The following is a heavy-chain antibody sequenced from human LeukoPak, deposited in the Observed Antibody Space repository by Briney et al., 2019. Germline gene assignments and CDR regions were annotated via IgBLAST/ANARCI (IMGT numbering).Heavy chain of an antibody. J-gene: IGHJ5*02. CDR3: ARVEAAAGPKWFDP. D-gene: IGHD6-13*01. CDR1: GYSISSGYY. CDR2: IYHSGST. V-gene: IGHV4-38-2*02. Sequence: SETLSLTCTVSGYSISSGYYWGWIRQPPGKGLEWIGSIYHSGSTYYNPSLKSRVTISVDTSKNQFSLKLSCVTAADTAVYYCARVEAAAGPKWFDPWGQGTLVTVSS.